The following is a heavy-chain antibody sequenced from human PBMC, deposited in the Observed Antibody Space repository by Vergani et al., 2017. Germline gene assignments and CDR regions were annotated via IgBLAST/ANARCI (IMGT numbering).Heavy chain of an antibody. D-gene: IGHD6-19*01. CDR2: LSASDRRT. CDR3: AKVGRSEVAGTFGAFDI. CDR1: GFTFGDYA. J-gene: IGHJ3*02. Sequence: EVRLVESGGGLVQPGRSLRLSCTASGFTFGDYAMSWVRQAPGKGLEWVSTLSASDRRTHYADSVKGRFTISRDNSKNTLFLHMNSLRPEDTAVYYCAKVGRSEVAGTFGAFDIWGQGTMVTVSS. V-gene: IGHV3-23*04.